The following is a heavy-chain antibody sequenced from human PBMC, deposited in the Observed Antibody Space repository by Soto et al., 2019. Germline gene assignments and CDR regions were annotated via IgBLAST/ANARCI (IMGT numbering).Heavy chain of an antibody. CDR1: GFTFSTYG. J-gene: IGHJ6*02. V-gene: IGHV3-30*18. CDR2: ISYDGNNK. CDR3: AKDQAVVVAVALGAMDV. Sequence: QVHLVESGGGVVQPGKSLRLSCAASGFTFSTYGMHWVRQAPGKGLEWVAVISYDGNNKYYADSVKGRFTISRDNSENTLYLEMTSLRAEDTAVYFCAKDQAVVVAVALGAMDVWGQGTTVSVSS. D-gene: IGHD2-15*01.